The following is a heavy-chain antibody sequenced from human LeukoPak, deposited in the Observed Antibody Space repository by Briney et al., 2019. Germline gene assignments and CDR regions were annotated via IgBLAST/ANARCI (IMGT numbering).Heavy chain of an antibody. D-gene: IGHD6-13*01. J-gene: IGHJ4*02. CDR2: IRYDGSNK. CDR3: AKDRGEQQLIFDY. Sequence: HGGSLGLSCAASGFTFSSYGMHWVRQAPGKGLEWVAFIRYDGSNKYYADSVKGRFTISRDNSKNTLYLQMNSLRAEDTAVYYCAKDRGEQQLIFDYWGQGTLVTVSS. CDR1: GFTFSSYG. V-gene: IGHV3-30*02.